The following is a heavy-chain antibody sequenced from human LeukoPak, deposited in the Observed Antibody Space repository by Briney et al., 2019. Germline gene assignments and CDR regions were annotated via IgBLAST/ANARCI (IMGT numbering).Heavy chain of an antibody. J-gene: IGHJ4*02. V-gene: IGHV3-74*01. CDR3: AREVGSGNSDRYFDY. CDR1: EFTFSNYW. Sequence: GGSLRLSCAASEFTFSNYWIHWVRQAPGKWLVWVSRINSDGSGTNYADSVKGRFTISRDNSNNTLYLQMKSLRAEDTAVYYCAREVGSGNSDRYFDYWGQGTLVTVSS. D-gene: IGHD3-10*01. CDR2: INSDGSGT.